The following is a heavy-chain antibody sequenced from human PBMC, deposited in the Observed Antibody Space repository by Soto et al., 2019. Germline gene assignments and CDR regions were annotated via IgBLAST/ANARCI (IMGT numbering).Heavy chain of an antibody. V-gene: IGHV4-4*07. D-gene: IGHD3-10*01. CDR3: ARVGGYPIV. Sequence: SETLSLTCTVSGGSISSYYWSWIRQPAGKGLKWIGRIYITGSTNYNPSLKSRVTMSVDTPKNQFSLKLSSVTAADTAVFYCARVGGYPIVWGQGTTVTVSS. CDR1: GGSISSYY. J-gene: IGHJ6*02. CDR2: IYITGST.